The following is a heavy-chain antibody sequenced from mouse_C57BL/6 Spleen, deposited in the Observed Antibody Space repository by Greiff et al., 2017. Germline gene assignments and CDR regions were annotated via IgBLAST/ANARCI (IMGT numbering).Heavy chain of an antibody. CDR1: GFTFSSYA. V-gene: IGHV5-4*01. J-gene: IGHJ4*01. CDR2: ISDGGSYT. CDR3: AREGVANYYAMDY. Sequence: EVQRVESGGGLVKPGGSLKLSCAASGFTFSSYAMSWVRQTPEKRLEWVATISDGGSYTYYPDNVKGRFTISRDNAKNNLYLQMSHLKSEDTAMYYCAREGVANYYAMDYWGQGTSVTVSS. D-gene: IGHD1-1*01.